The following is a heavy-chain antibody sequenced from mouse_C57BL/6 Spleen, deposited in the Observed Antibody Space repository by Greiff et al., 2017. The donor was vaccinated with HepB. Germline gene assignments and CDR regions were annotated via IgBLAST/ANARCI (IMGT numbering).Heavy chain of an antibody. D-gene: IGHD1-1*01. V-gene: IGHV1-22*01. CDR3: ARYYYYGSSYDYWYFDV. CDR1: GYTFTDYN. CDR2: INPNNGGT. Sequence: VQLQQSGPELVKPGASVKMSCKASGYTFTDYNMHWVKQSHGKSLEWIGYINPNNGGTSYNQKFKGKATLTVNKSSSTAYMELRSLTSEDSAVYYCARYYYYGSSYDYWYFDVWGTGTTVTVSS. J-gene: IGHJ1*03.